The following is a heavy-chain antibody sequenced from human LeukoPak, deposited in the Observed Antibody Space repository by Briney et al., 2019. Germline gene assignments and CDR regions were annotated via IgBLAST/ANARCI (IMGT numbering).Heavy chain of an antibody. CDR2: ISSSSSTI. CDR3: ARGLPNYYGMDV. CDR1: GFTFSSYS. J-gene: IGHJ6*02. V-gene: IGHV3-48*04. Sequence: GGSLRLSCAASGFTFSSYSMNWVRQAPGKGLEWVSYISSSSSTIYYADSVKGRFTISRDNAKNTVYLQMNSLRTEDTAVYYCARGLPNYYGMDVWGQGTTVTVSS.